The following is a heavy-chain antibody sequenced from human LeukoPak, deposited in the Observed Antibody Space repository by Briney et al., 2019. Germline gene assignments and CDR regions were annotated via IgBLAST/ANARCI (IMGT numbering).Heavy chain of an antibody. Sequence: GGSLRLSCAASGFTFSSYAMSWVRQAPGKGLDWVSAISGDQTYYANSVRGRFTISRDNSKNTLHLQMDSLRAEDTAVYYCAKLISNNWPVDYWGQGTLVTVSS. J-gene: IGHJ4*02. V-gene: IGHV3-23*01. D-gene: IGHD1-1*01. CDR1: GFTFSSYA. CDR3: AKLISNNWPVDY. CDR2: ISGDQT.